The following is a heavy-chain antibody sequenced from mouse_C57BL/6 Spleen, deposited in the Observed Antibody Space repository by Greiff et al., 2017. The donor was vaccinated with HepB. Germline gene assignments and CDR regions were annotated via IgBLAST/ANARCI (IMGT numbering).Heavy chain of an antibody. J-gene: IGHJ4*01. CDR2: IWSDGST. Sequence: QVQLQESGPGLVAPSQSLSITCTVSGFSLTSYGVHWVRQPPGKGLEWLVVIWSDGSTTYNSALKSRLSISKDNSKSQVFLKMNSLQTDDTAMYYCARDGDYEYYYAMDYWGQGTSVTVSS. V-gene: IGHV2-6*03. CDR3: ARDGDYEYYYAMDY. D-gene: IGHD2-4*01. CDR1: GFSLTSYG.